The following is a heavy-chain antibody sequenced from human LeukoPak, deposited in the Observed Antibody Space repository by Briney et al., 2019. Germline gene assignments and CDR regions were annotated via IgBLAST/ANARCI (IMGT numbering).Heavy chain of an antibody. CDR2: IYYSGST. CDR1: GGSISSYY. D-gene: IGHD1-20*01. Sequence: SETLFLTCTVSGGSISSYYWSWIRQPPGKGLEWIGNIYYSGSTNYNPSLKSRVTISVDTSKNQFSLKLSSVTAADTAVYYCASSYNWNDEPFDAFDIWGQGTMVTVSS. V-gene: IGHV4-59*01. CDR3: ASSYNWNDEPFDAFDI. J-gene: IGHJ3*02.